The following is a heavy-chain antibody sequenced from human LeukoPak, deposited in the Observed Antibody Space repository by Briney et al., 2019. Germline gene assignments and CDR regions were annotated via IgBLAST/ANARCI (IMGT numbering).Heavy chain of an antibody. D-gene: IGHD2-2*03. V-gene: IGHV1-8*01. CDR2: MNPNSGNT. CDR1: GYTFTSYD. J-gene: IGHJ5*02. CDR3: ARGGSGYCSSTSCHNWFDP. Sequence: EASVKVSCKASGYTFTSYDINRVRQATGQGLEWMGWMNPNSGNTGYAQKFQGRVTMTRNTSISTAYMELSSLRSEDTAVYYCARGGSGYCSSTSCHNWFDPWGQGTLVTVSS.